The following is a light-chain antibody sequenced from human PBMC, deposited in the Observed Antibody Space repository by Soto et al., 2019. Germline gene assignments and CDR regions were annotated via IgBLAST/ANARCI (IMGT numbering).Light chain of an antibody. CDR1: QSISSSY. V-gene: IGKV3-20*01. Sequence: ETVLTQSPGTLSFSPGERATLSCRASQSISSSYLAWYQQKPGQAPRLLIYGASSRATGIPDRFSGSGSGTDFTLTIRRLEPEDFAVYYCQQYGSSYPWTFGQGTKVDIK. CDR3: QQYGSSYPWT. J-gene: IGKJ1*01. CDR2: GAS.